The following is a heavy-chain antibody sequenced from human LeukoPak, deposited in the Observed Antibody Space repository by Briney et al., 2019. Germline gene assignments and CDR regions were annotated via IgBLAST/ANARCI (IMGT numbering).Heavy chain of an antibody. V-gene: IGHV1-69*13. CDR1: GGTFSSYA. J-gene: IGHJ5*02. Sequence: SVKVSCKASGGTFSSYAISWVRQAPGQGLEWMGGIIPIFGTANYAQKFQGRVTITADESTSTAYMELSSLRSEDTAVYYCARVEGKWEPLNWFDPWGQGTLVTVS. D-gene: IGHD1-26*01. CDR2: IIPIFGTA. CDR3: ARVEGKWEPLNWFDP.